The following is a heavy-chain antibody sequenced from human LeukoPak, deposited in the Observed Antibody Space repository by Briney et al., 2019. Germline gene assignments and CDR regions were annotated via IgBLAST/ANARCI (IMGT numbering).Heavy chain of an antibody. J-gene: IGHJ2*01. D-gene: IGHD6-6*01. CDR3: ARDGYSSSRTDWYFDL. CDR2: IIPIFGTA. CDR1: GGTFSSYA. Sequence: ASVKVSCKASGGTFSSYAISWVRQAPGQGLEWMGGIIPIFGTANYAQKFQGRVTITADESTSTAYMELSSLRSEDTAVYYCARDGYSSSRTDWYFDLWGRGTLVTVSS. V-gene: IGHV1-69*01.